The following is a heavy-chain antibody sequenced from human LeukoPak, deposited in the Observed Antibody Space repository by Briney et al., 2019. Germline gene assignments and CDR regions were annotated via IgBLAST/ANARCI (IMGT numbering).Heavy chain of an antibody. J-gene: IGHJ6*03. CDR2: IYTSGST. Sequence: SETLSLTCTVSGGSISSYYWSWIRQPAGKGLEWIGRIYTSGSTNYNPSLKSRVTMSVDTSKNQFSLKLSSVTAADTAVYYCAGMWEIAAAGTNYYYMDVWGKGTTVTVSS. D-gene: IGHD6-13*01. V-gene: IGHV4-4*07. CDR1: GGSISSYY. CDR3: AGMWEIAAAGTNYYYMDV.